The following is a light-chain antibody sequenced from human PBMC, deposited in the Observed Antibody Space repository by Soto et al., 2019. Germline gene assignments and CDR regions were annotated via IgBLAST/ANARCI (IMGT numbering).Light chain of an antibody. CDR3: QQCYNIPT. V-gene: IGKV1-39*01. Sequence: DTQMTQSPSSLSASVGDRVTITCRASQGISSYLNWYQLKPGKAPKLLIYTASNLQNGVPSRFSGSGSGTDFTLSISSLQPEDFGTYYCQQCYNIPTFGQGTKVDIK. CDR1: QGISSY. J-gene: IGKJ1*01. CDR2: TAS.